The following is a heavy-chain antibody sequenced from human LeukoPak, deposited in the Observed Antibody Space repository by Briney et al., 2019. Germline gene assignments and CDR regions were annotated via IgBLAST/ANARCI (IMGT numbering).Heavy chain of an antibody. J-gene: IGHJ6*03. CDR3: AKGGGKLAVAGTGYYYYYYYMDV. V-gene: IGHV3-23*01. Sequence: GGSLRLSCAASGFTFSSYEMNWVRQAPGKGLEWVSAISGSGGSTYYADSVKGRFTISRDNSKNTLYLQMNSLRAEDTAVYYCAKGGGKLAVAGTGYYYYYYYMDVWGKGTTVTVSS. CDR2: ISGSGGST. CDR1: GFTFSSYE. D-gene: IGHD6-19*01.